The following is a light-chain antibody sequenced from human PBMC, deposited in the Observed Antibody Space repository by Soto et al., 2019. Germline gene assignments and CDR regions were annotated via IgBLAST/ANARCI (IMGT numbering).Light chain of an antibody. V-gene: IGKV3-20*01. CDR1: QSVSSNF. Sequence: EIVLTQSPGTLSLSPGERATLSCRASQSVSSNFLAWYQQKPGLAPRLLIYGASSRATGIPDRFSGSGSGTDFTLTISRLEPEDFAVYYCQQYGRSPRTFGQGTEVEIK. J-gene: IGKJ1*01. CDR2: GAS. CDR3: QQYGRSPRT.